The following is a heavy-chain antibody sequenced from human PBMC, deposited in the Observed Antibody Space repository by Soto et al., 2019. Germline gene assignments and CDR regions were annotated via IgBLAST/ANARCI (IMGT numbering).Heavy chain of an antibody. CDR3: ARARGSSWPFIGDAFDI. J-gene: IGHJ3*02. CDR1: GGTFSSYT. CDR2: IIPILGIA. D-gene: IGHD6-13*01. V-gene: IGHV1-69*02. Sequence: QVQLVQSVAEVKKPGSSVKVSCKASGGTFSSYTISWVRQAPGQGLEWMGRIIPILGIANYAQKFQGRVTITADKSTSTAYMELSSLRSEDTAVYYCARARGSSWPFIGDAFDIWGQGTMVTVSS.